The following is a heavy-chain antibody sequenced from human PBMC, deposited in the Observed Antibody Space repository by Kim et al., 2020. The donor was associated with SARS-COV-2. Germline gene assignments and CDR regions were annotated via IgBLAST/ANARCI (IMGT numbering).Heavy chain of an antibody. Sequence: SETLSLTCTVSGGSISSGDYYWSWIRQPPGKGLEWIGYIYYSGSTYYNPSLKSRVTISVDTSKNQFSLKLSSVTAADTAVYYCARVDGRYCSSTSCYVGSDNWFDPWGQGTLVTVSS. CDR3: ARVDGRYCSSTSCYVGSDNWFDP. J-gene: IGHJ5*02. D-gene: IGHD2-2*01. CDR2: IYYSGST. CDR1: GGSISSGDYY. V-gene: IGHV4-30-4*01.